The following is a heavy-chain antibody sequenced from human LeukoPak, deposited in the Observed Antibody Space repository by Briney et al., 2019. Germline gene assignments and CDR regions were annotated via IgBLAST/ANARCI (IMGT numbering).Heavy chain of an antibody. V-gene: IGHV3-30*01. J-gene: IGHJ3*02. D-gene: IGHD3-16*02. CDR3: ARISFMITFGGVIVGGAFDI. CDR1: GFTFSSYA. Sequence: PGGSLRLSCAASGFTFSSYAMHWVRQAPGKGLEWVAVISYDGTNKYYADSVKGRFTISRDNSKNTLYLQMNSLRAEDTAVYYCARISFMITFGGVIVGGAFDIWGQGTMVTVSS. CDR2: ISYDGTNK.